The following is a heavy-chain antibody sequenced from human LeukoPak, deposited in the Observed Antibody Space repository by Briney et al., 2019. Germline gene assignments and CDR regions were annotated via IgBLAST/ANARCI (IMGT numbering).Heavy chain of an antibody. V-gene: IGHV4-59*12. D-gene: IGHD3-10*01. Sequence: SETLSLTCTVSGGSMSSYYWSWIRQSPGKGLEWIGYIYYSGSTNYNPSLKSRVTISVDTSKNQFSLKLSSVTAADTAVYYCARRPRYRLGDYYGSGSYLRYYYYYMDVWGKGTTVTISS. CDR3: ARRPRYRLGDYYGSGSYLRYYYYYMDV. J-gene: IGHJ6*03. CDR1: GGSMSSYY. CDR2: IYYSGST.